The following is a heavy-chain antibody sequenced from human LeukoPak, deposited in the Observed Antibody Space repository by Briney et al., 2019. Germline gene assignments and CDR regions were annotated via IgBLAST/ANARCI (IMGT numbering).Heavy chain of an antibody. J-gene: IGHJ4*02. CDR1: GYSISSGYY. CDR2: IYHSGST. Sequence: SETLSLACAVDGYSISSGYYWGWIRQPPGKGLEWIWSIYHSGSTYYNPSRTSPASISVDTSKNQFSLKLSSVTAADTAVYYCASDYGGNSDSMWGQGTLVTVSS. CDR3: ASDYGGNSDSM. D-gene: IGHD4-23*01. V-gene: IGHV4-38-2*01.